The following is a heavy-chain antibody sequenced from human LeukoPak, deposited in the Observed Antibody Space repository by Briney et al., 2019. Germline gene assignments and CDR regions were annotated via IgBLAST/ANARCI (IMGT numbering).Heavy chain of an antibody. CDR2: IYYSGST. CDR3: ASHGSEGDYYYYGMDV. V-gene: IGHV4-31*03. J-gene: IGHJ6*02. Sequence: PSETLSLTCTVSGGSISSGGYYWSWIRQHPGKGLEWIGYIYYSGSTYYNPSLKSRVTISVDTSKNQFSLKLSSVTAADTAVYYCASHGSEGDYYYYGMDVWGQGTTVTVSS. D-gene: IGHD6-19*01. CDR1: GGSISSGGYY.